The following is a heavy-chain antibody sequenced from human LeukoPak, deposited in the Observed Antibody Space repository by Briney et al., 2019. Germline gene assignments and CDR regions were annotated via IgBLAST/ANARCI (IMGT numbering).Heavy chain of an antibody. Sequence: SETLSLTCTVSGGSISSYYWSWIRQPPGKGLEWIGEINHSGSTNYNPSLKSRVTISVDTSKNQFSLKLSSVTAADTAVYYCARGGGWSGYWGQGTLVTVSS. D-gene: IGHD6-19*01. CDR3: ARGGGWSGY. CDR1: GGSISSYY. V-gene: IGHV4-34*01. CDR2: INHSGST. J-gene: IGHJ4*02.